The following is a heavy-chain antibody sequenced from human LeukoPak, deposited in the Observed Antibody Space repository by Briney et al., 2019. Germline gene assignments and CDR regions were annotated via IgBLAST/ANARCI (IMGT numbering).Heavy chain of an antibody. CDR3: TTDPLRTYYYDSLF. D-gene: IGHD3-22*01. CDR1: GFTFSSYA. J-gene: IGHJ4*02. Sequence: GGSLRLSCAASGFTFSSYAMSWVRQAPGKGLEWVSAISGSGGSTYYADSVKGRFTISRDNSKNTLYLQMNSLRAEDTAVYYCTTDPLRTYYYDSLFWGQGTLVTVSS. CDR2: ISGSGGST. V-gene: IGHV3-23*01.